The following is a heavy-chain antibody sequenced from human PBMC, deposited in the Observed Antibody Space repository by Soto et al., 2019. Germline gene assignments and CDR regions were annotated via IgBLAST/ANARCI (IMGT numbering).Heavy chain of an antibody. CDR3: TTAVGATTAYYYYYYGMDV. V-gene: IGHV3-15*07. Sequence: EVQLVESGGGLVKPGGSLRLSCAASGFTFSNAWMNWVRQAPGKGLECVGRIKSKTDGGTTDYAAPVKGRFTISRDDSKNPLYLQMNSLKTEDTAVYYCTTAVGATTAYYYYYYGMDVWGQGTTVTVSS. CDR2: IKSKTDGGTT. D-gene: IGHD1-26*01. CDR1: GFTFSNAW. J-gene: IGHJ6*02.